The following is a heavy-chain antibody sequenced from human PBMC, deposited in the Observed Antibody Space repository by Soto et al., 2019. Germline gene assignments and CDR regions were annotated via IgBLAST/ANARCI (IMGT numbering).Heavy chain of an antibody. CDR1: GFTFSSYG. Sequence: QVQLVESGGGVVQPGRSLRLSCAASGFTFSSYGMHWVRQAPGKGLEWVAVIWYDGSNKYYADSVKGRFTISRDNSKNTLYLQMNSLRAEDTAVYYCARDLGYCSSTRCLGVLDYWGQGTLVTVSS. CDR2: IWYDGSNK. V-gene: IGHV3-33*01. D-gene: IGHD2-2*01. CDR3: ARDLGYCSSTRCLGVLDY. J-gene: IGHJ4*02.